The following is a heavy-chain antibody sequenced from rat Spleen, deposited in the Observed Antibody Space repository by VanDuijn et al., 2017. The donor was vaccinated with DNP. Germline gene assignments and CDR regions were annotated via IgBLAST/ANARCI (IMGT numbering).Heavy chain of an antibody. Sequence: EVQLVESGGGLVQPGRSLKLSCAASGFTFSNYYMAWIRQAPNKGLEWVASISHDGGGTFYGDSVRGRFTISRDIAKSNLYLQMDSLRSEDTATYYCATQGQLGITWFAYWGQGTLVTVSS. CDR3: ATQGQLGITWFAY. CDR1: GFTFSNYY. D-gene: IGHD1-10*01. J-gene: IGHJ3*01. V-gene: IGHV5-22*01. CDR2: ISHDGGGT.